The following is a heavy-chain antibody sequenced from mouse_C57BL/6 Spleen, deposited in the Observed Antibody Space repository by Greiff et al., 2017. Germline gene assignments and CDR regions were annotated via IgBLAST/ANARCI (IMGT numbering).Heavy chain of an antibody. CDR1: GYSITSGYY. J-gene: IGHJ2*01. D-gene: IGHD1-1*01. CDR2: ISYDGSN. CDR3: ARAIITTVVATDYFDY. V-gene: IGHV3-6*01. Sequence: ESGPGLVKPSQSLSLTCSVTGYSITSGYYWNWIRQFPGNKLEWMGYISYDGSNNYNPSPKNRISITRDTSKNQFFLKLNSVTTEDTATYYCARAIITTVVATDYFDYWGQGTTLTVPS.